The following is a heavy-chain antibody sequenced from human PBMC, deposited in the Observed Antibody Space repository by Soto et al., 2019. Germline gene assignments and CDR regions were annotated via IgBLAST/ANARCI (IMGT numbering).Heavy chain of an antibody. J-gene: IGHJ6*02. D-gene: IGHD3-16*01. CDR3: ARAMGDWGTHYYYYGLEV. V-gene: IGHV4-61*01. Sequence: SETLSLTCTVSGGSMSGSISNFYWSWIRQPPGKGLEWIGSIYYSGATNYNPSLKSRVTISVDTSKNQFSLKVNSVTAADTAMYYCARAMGDWGTHYYYYGLEVWGQGTMVTVSS. CDR1: GGSMSGSISNFY. CDR2: IYYSGAT.